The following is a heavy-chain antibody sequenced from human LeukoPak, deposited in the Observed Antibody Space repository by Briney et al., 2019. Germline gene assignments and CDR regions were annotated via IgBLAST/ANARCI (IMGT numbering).Heavy chain of an antibody. J-gene: IGHJ4*02. Sequence: PSETLSLTCTVSGGSISSYYWSWIRQPPGKGLDWIGYIYYSGSTNYNPSLKSRVTISVDTSKNQFSLKLSSVTAADTAVYYCTRFIAAAGTGDYWGQGTLITVSS. CDR1: GGSISSYY. V-gene: IGHV4-59*01. D-gene: IGHD6-13*01. CDR3: TRFIAAAGTGDY. CDR2: IYYSGST.